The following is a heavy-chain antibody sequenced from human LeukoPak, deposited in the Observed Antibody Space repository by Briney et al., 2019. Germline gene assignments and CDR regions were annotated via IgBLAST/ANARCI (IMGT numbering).Heavy chain of an antibody. Sequence: ASVKVSCKASGYTFTGYYMHWVRQAPGQGLEWMGWINPNSGGTNYAQKFQGRVTMTRDTSISTAYMELSRLRSDDTAVYYCARDRRIAARRLDYWGQGILVTVPS. CDR3: ARDRRIAARRLDY. J-gene: IGHJ4*02. D-gene: IGHD6-6*01. CDR2: INPNSGGT. CDR1: GYTFTGYY. V-gene: IGHV1-2*02.